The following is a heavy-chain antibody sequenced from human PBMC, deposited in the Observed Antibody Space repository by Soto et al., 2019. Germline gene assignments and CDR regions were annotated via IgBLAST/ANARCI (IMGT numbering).Heavy chain of an antibody. CDR3: AKAQRGYSYGQHYYYYGMDV. CDR2: ISGSGGST. V-gene: IGHV3-23*01. Sequence: GRSLTVSCVAYEFTPSSYAISWFHPAPGKGLELVSAISGSGGSTYYADSVKGRFTISRDNSKNTLYLQMNSLRAEDTAVYYCAKAQRGYSYGQHYYYYGMDVWGQGPTVTVSS. J-gene: IGHJ6*02. CDR1: EFTPSSYA. D-gene: IGHD5-18*01.